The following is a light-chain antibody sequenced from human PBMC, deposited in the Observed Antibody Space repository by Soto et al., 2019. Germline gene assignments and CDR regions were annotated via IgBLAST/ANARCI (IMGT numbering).Light chain of an antibody. J-gene: IGKJ5*01. CDR1: QTVSRRY. CDR3: QQYGSPGIT. CDR2: GAS. V-gene: IGKV3-20*01. Sequence: EIVMTQSPATLSVSPGERATLSCRDSQTVSRRYFAWYEQKHGQAPRVXIYGASDRDTGTPDRFSGSGSGTEFTLTISRLEAEDFEVDYCQQYGSPGITFGQGTRLEIK.